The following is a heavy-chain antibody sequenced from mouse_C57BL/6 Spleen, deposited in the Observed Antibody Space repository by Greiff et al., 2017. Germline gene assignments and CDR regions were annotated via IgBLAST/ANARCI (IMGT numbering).Heavy chain of an antibody. D-gene: IGHD1-1*01. CDR3: ARHGDYYGSTLDY. V-gene: IGHV1-62-2*01. CDR1: GYTFTEYT. J-gene: IGHJ2*01. Sequence: VKLQQSGAELVKPGDSVKLSCKASGYTFTEYTLHWVKQRSGQGLEWIGWFYPGRGSIKYNEKFKDKATVPADKASSTVYMELSRLTSEDSAFYVGARHGDYYGSTLDYGGQGTTLTVSS. CDR2: FYPGRGSI.